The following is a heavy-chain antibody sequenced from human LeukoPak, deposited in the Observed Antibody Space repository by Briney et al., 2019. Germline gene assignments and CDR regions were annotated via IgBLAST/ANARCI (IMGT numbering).Heavy chain of an antibody. V-gene: IGHV4-59*12. CDR1: GGSISSYY. CDR2: IYYSGGT. Sequence: SETLSLTCTVSGGSISSYYWSWIRQPPGKGLEWIGYIYYSGGTYYNPSLKSRVTISVDTSKNQFSLKLSSVTAADTAVYYCARDYGHEIAFDYWGQGTLVTVSS. J-gene: IGHJ4*02. D-gene: IGHD2-21*01. CDR3: ARDYGHEIAFDY.